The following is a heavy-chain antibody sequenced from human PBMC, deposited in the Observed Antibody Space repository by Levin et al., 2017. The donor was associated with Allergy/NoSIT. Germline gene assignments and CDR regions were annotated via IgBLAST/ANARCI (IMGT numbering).Heavy chain of an antibody. CDR1: GGSISSSNW. V-gene: IGHV4-4*02. J-gene: IGHJ3*02. Sequence: KSGGSLRLSCAVSGGSISSSNWWSWVRQPPGKGLEWIGEIYHSGSTNYNPSLKSRVTISVDKSKNQFSLKLSSVTAADTAVYYCARERIVASAGEKAFDIWGQGTMVTVSS. CDR2: IYHSGST. CDR3: ARERIVASAGEKAFDI. D-gene: IGHD3-22*01.